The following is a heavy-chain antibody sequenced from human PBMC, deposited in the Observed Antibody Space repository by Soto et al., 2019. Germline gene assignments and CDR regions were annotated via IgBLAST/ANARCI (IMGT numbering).Heavy chain of an antibody. V-gene: IGHV3-23*01. CDR2: ISGTGSTT. Sequence: GSLRISYAASGFIFNYYAMTWVRQAPGKGLEWVSSISGTGSTTFYADSMKGRFTVSRDNSRNTLDLQMNSLGAEDTAVYYCAKAWGNFYERTYYFDYWGQGTLVTVSS. D-gene: IGHD7-27*01. J-gene: IGHJ4*02. CDR3: AKAWGNFYERTYYFDY. CDR1: GFIFNYYA.